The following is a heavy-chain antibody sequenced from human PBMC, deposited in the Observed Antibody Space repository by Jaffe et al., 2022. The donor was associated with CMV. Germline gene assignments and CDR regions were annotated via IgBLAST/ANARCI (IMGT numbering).Heavy chain of an antibody. Sequence: EVQLVESGGGGVQPGRSLRLSCAASGFSFSDYGMSWVRQAPGRGLEWVAFIRPKGFGGTREYAASVKDRFTISRDDSKSIAYLQMDSLKTEDTAVYYCTRDVAYCIGGTCYPTYYDSSGTLFDHWGQGTLVTVSS. CDR2: IRPKGFGGTR. CDR1: GFSFSDYG. CDR3: TRDVAYCIGGTCYPTYYDSSGTLFDH. D-gene: IGHD3-22*01. J-gene: IGHJ4*02. V-gene: IGHV3-49*04.